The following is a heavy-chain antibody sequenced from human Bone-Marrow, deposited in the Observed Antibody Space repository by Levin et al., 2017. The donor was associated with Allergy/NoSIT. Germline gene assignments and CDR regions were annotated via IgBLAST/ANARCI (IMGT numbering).Heavy chain of an antibody. Sequence: PGGSLRLSCKASGSPFTSYDINWVRQATGQGLEWMGWMNPNSGDTGYAQKFQGRVTMTRNAAISTAYMELNSLRSEDTAVYYCARVWGSVDYWGQGTLVTVSS. V-gene: IGHV1-8*01. D-gene: IGHD3-16*01. CDR1: GSPFTSYD. CDR2: MNPNSGDT. J-gene: IGHJ4*02. CDR3: ARVWGSVDY.